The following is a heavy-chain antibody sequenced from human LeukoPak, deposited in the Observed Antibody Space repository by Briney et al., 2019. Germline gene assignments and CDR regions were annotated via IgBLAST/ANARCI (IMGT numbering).Heavy chain of an antibody. V-gene: IGHV3-11*01. CDR1: GFTFSDYY. D-gene: IGHD4-11*01. CDR2: ISSSGSTI. Sequence: RPGGSLRLSCAASGFTFSDYYMSWIRQAPGKGLEWVSYISSSGSTIYYADSVKGRFTISRDNAKNSLYLQMNSLRAEDTAVYYCARVGKPDDYSNYRWFDPWGQGTLVTVSS. CDR3: ARVGKPDDYSNYRWFDP. J-gene: IGHJ5*02.